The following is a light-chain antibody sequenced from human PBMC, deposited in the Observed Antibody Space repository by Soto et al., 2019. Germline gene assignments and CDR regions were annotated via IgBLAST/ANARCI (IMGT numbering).Light chain of an antibody. Sequence: QSALTQPASVSGSPGQSITISCTGTSSDVGGYDHVSWYLQHPGKAPKLIIYDVYNRPSGISNRLSGSKSGNTASLTISGLQAEDDADYYCSSYTRSNTLIFGGGTKLTVL. CDR2: DVY. J-gene: IGLJ2*01. CDR3: SSYTRSNTLI. CDR1: SSDVGGYDH. V-gene: IGLV2-14*01.